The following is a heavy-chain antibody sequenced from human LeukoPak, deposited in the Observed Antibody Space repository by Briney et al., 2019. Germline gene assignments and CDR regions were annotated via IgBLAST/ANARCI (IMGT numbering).Heavy chain of an antibody. CDR2: ISGSGGST. CDR1: GFTFSSYA. CDR3: ARAGNYYGDYDY. V-gene: IGHV3-23*01. J-gene: IGHJ4*02. D-gene: IGHD4-17*01. Sequence: GGSLRLSCAASGFTFSSYAMSWVRQPPGKGLEWVSSISGSGGSTYYADSVKGRFTISRDNSRNTLYLQMNSLRADDTAVYYCARAGNYYGDYDYWGQGTLVTVSS.